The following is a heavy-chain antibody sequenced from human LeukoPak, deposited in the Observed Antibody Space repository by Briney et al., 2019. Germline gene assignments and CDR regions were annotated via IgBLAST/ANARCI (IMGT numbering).Heavy chain of an antibody. CDR2: ISYDGSNK. CDR1: GFTFSSYG. V-gene: IGHV3-30*18. CDR3: AKDSGSGSYYFDY. J-gene: IGHJ4*02. D-gene: IGHD3-10*01. Sequence: GGSLRLSCAASGFTFSSYGMHWVRQAPGKGLEWVAVISYDGSNKYYADSVKGRFTISRDNSKNTLYLQMNSLRAEDTAVYYCAKDSGSGSYYFDYWGQGTLVTVSS.